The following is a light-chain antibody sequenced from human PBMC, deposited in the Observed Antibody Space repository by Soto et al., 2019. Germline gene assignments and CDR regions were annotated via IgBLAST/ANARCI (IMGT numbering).Light chain of an antibody. CDR2: KAS. CDR1: QSISSW. CDR3: QQYNSMGT. V-gene: IGKV1-5*03. Sequence: DIQITQSPSTLSASLGDRVAISCRASQSISSWLAWFQQKPGKAPKLLIYKASTLERGVPSRFSGSGSGTEFTLTISSLQPDDFATYYCQQYNSMGTFGQGTKV. J-gene: IGKJ1*01.